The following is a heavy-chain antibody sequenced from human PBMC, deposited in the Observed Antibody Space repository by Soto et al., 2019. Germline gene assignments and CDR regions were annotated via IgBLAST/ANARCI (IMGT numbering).Heavy chain of an antibody. Sequence: GGSLRLSCAASGFTFSSYAMHGVRQAPGKGLEWVAVISYDGSNKYYADSVKGRFTISRDNSKNTLYLQMNSLRAEDTAVYYCARGWGSCFDYWGQGTLVTVSS. CDR1: GFTFSSYA. J-gene: IGHJ4*02. V-gene: IGHV3-30-3*01. D-gene: IGHD2-15*01. CDR2: ISYDGSNK. CDR3: ARGWGSCFDY.